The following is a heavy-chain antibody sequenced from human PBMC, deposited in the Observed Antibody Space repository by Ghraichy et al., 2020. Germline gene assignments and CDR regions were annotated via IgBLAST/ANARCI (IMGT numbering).Heavy chain of an antibody. CDR3: ARDAARDATFTQGKKHSDPSGSYSY. D-gene: IGHD1-26*01. V-gene: IGHV3-30-3*01. CDR2: ISYDGSNK. Sequence: GGSLRLSCAASGFTFSSYAMHWVRQAPGKGLEWVAVISYDGSNKYYADSVKGRFTISRDNSKNTLYLQMNSLRAEDTAVYYCARDAARDATFTQGKKHSDPSGSYSYWGQGTLVTVSS. CDR1: GFTFSSYA. J-gene: IGHJ4*02.